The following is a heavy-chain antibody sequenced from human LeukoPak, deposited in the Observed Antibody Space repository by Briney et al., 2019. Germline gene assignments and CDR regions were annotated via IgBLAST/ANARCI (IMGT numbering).Heavy chain of an antibody. Sequence: SETLSLTCAVYGGSFSGYYWSWIRQPPGKGLEWIGEINHSGSTNYNPSLKSRVTISVDTSKNQFSLKLSSVTAADTAVYYCAGAHMVRGVDYWGQGTLVTVSS. CDR1: GGSFSGYY. D-gene: IGHD3-10*01. J-gene: IGHJ4*02. CDR2: INHSGST. V-gene: IGHV4-34*01. CDR3: AGAHMVRGVDY.